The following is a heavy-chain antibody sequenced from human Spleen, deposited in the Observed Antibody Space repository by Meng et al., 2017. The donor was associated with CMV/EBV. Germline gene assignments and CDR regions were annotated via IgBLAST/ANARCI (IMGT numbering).Heavy chain of an antibody. D-gene: IGHD2-2*01. CDR3: ARDSCSSTSCYPHWYFDL. V-gene: IGHV3-30*02. Sequence: GESLKISCAASGFTFSRAGMHWVRQAPGKGLEWVSFIRYDGSNQYYADSVKGRFTISRDNSKNTVFLQMNGLRAEDTAVYYCARDSCSSTSCYPHWYFDLWGRGTLVTVSS. CDR1: GFTFSRAG. J-gene: IGHJ2*01. CDR2: IRYDGSNQ.